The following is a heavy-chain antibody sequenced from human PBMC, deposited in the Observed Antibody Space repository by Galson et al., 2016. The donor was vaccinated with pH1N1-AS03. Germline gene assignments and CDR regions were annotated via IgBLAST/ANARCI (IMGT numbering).Heavy chain of an antibody. CDR2: ISHDGRNK. CDR1: GVIVSTYA. CDR3: ANRGDNLGFFES. V-gene: IGHV3-30*01. Sequence: SLRLSCAASGVIVSTYAMHWVRQAPGKGLEWLAVISHDGRNKYYADSVKGRITISRDNSKNTLFVQMDSLRVEDTAVYYCANRGDNLGFFESWGQGTLVTVSS. D-gene: IGHD4-17*01. J-gene: IGHJ4*02.